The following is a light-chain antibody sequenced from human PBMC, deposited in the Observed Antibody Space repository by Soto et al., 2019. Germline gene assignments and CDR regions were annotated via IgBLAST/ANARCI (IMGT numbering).Light chain of an antibody. V-gene: IGKV1-5*01. J-gene: IGKJ1*01. CDR2: DAS. CDR1: QSINTW. CDR3: QQYDTYSRT. Sequence: DIQMTQSPSTLSASVGARVTVTCRASQSINTWLAWYQQKPGKAPKLLIYDASSLQSGVPSRFTGRGSGTEFTLTISSLQPDDFATYYCQQYDTYSRTFGQGTKVDIK.